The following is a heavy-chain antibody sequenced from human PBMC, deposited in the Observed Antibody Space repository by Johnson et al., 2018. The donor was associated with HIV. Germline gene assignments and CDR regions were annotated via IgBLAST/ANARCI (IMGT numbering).Heavy chain of an antibody. CDR1: GFTFSSYA. CDR3: ARDPHNPIVSSSWFPFGGAFDI. Sequence: VQLVESGGGVVQPGRSLRLSCAASGFTFSSYAMHWVRQAPGKGLEWVAVISYDGSNKYYADSVKGRFTISRDNAKSSLYLQMNSLRAEDTAVYYCARDPHNPIVSSSWFPFGGAFDIWGQGTMVTVSS. J-gene: IGHJ3*02. D-gene: IGHD6-13*01. V-gene: IGHV3-30-3*01. CDR2: ISYDGSNK.